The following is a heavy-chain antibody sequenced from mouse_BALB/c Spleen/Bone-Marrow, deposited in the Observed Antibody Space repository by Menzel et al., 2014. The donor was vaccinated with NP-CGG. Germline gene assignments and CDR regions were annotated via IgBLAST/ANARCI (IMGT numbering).Heavy chain of an antibody. CDR3: ARGNYEGAMDY. J-gene: IGHJ4*01. V-gene: IGHV1-87*01. Sequence: QVQLQQSGAELARPGASVKLSCKASGYTFTGYWMQWVKQRPGQGLEWIGAIYPGDGDTRYTQKFKSKATLTAEKSSSTAYMQLSSLASEDSAVYYCARGNYEGAMDYWGQGTAVTVSS. D-gene: IGHD2-4*01. CDR2: IYPGDGDT. CDR1: GYTFTGYW.